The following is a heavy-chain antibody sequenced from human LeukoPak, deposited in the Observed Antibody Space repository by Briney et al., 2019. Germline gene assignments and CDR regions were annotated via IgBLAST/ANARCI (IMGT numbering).Heavy chain of an antibody. CDR3: ARDRSDYVWGSYRPIDY. V-gene: IGHV3-21*01. Sequence: GGSLRLSCAASGFTFSSYSMNWVRQAPGKGLEWVSSISSSSSYIYYADSVKGRFTISRDNAKNSLYLQMNSLRAEDTAVYYCARDRSDYVWGSYRPIDYWGQGTLVTVSS. CDR1: GFTFSSYS. D-gene: IGHD3-16*02. J-gene: IGHJ4*02. CDR2: ISSSSSYI.